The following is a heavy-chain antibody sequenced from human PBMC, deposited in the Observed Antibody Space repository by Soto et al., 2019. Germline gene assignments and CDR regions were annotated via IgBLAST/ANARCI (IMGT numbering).Heavy chain of an antibody. V-gene: IGHV2-70*01. CDR2: IDWDDDK. Sequence: SCSAPYLCTKKKCVSWIRQPPGKALEWLALIDWDDDKYYSTSLKTRLTISKDTSKNQVVLTMTNMDPVDTVTYYCARITMVRGVNGAYYYYGMDVWGQGTTVTVSS. J-gene: IGHJ6*02. CDR3: ARITMVRGVNGAYYYYGMDV. CDR1: APYLCTKKKC. D-gene: IGHD3-10*01.